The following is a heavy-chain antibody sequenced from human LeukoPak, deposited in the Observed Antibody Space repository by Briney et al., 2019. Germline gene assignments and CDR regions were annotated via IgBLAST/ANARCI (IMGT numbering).Heavy chain of an antibody. CDR1: GYTFTSYA. Sequence: ASVKVSCKASGYTFTSYAMHWVRQAPGQRLEWMGWSNAGNGNTKYSQEFQGRVTITRDTSASTAYMELSSLRSDDTAVYYCALIPYCTTITCYFLDYWGQGTLVTVSS. J-gene: IGHJ4*02. CDR3: ALIPYCTTITCYFLDY. CDR2: SNAGNGNT. D-gene: IGHD2-8*01. V-gene: IGHV1-3*02.